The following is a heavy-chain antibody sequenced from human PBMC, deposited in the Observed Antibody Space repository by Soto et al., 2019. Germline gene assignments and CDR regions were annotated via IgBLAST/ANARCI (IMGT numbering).Heavy chain of an antibody. Sequence: QVQLQQWGAGLLKPSETLSLTCAVYGGSFSGYYWSWIRQPPGKGLEWIGEINHSGSTNYNPSLKSRVTISVDTSKNQFSLKLSSVTAAATAVYYCAREFSSGYYPLDYWGQGTLVTVSS. V-gene: IGHV4-34*01. CDR2: INHSGST. CDR1: GGSFSGYY. CDR3: AREFSSGYYPLDY. J-gene: IGHJ4*02. D-gene: IGHD3-22*01.